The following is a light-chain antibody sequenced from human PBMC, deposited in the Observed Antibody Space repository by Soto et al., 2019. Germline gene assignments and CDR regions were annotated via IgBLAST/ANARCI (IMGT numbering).Light chain of an antibody. Sequence: QSALTQPASVSGSPGQAITISCTGTSRDIGAYNYVSWFQQYPGKAPKPMIYDVYNRPSGVSDRFSGSKSGNTASLTISGLQPEDEAVYYCTSYTTSNTLTIGGGTKVTVL. CDR2: DVY. CDR3: TSYTTSNTLT. CDR1: SRDIGAYNY. J-gene: IGLJ2*01. V-gene: IGLV2-14*03.